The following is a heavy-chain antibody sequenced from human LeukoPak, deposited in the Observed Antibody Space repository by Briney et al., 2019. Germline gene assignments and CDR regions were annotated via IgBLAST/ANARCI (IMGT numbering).Heavy chain of an antibody. D-gene: IGHD3-22*01. Sequence: SQTLSLTCTVSGRSIASCSYFWSWIPQPAGEGLEWIGCIYASGSTNYNPSLKSRVTISLDTSKNQFSMKLSSVTAADTAVYYCAKDSSAYYDSSGYNWGQGTLVTVSS. V-gene: IGHV4-61*02. CDR3: AKDSSAYYDSSGYN. CDR2: IYASGST. CDR1: GRSIASCSYF. J-gene: IGHJ4*02.